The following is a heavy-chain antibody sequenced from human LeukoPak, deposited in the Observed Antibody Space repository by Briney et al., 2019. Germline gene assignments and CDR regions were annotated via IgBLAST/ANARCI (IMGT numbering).Heavy chain of an antibody. V-gene: IGHV1-8*01. D-gene: IGHD1-26*01. CDR1: GYTFTSYD. CDR3: AREVGIRGHFDY. J-gene: IGHJ4*02. Sequence: ASVGVSCKASGYTFTSYDINWVRQATGQGLEWMGWMNPNSGNTGYAQKFQGRVTMTRNTSISTAYMELSGLRSEDTAVYYCAREVGIRGHFDYWGRGTPVTVSS. CDR2: MNPNSGNT.